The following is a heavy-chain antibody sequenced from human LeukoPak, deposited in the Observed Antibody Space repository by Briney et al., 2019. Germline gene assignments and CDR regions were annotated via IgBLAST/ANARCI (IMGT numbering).Heavy chain of an antibody. CDR2: IYYSGST. D-gene: IGHD2-2*01. CDR3: ARLGIGVVPSAMLGDYYFDY. CDR1: GGSISSYY. V-gene: IGHV4-59*08. J-gene: IGHJ4*02. Sequence: SETLSLTCTVSGGSISSYYWSWIRQPPGKGLEWIGYIYYSGSTKHNPSLKSRVTISVDTSKSQFSLKLTSVTAADTVVYYCARLGIGVVPSAMLGDYYFDYWGQGTLVTVSS.